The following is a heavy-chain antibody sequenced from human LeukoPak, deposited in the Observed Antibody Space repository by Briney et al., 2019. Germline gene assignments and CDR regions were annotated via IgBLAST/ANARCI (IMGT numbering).Heavy chain of an antibody. J-gene: IGHJ4*02. D-gene: IGHD3-22*01. CDR2: IYYSGSA. V-gene: IGHV4-39*01. Sequence: PSETLSLTCTVSGGSISSSSYYWGWIRQPPGKGLEWIGSIYYSGSAYYNPSLKNRVTISVDTSKNQFSLKLSSVTAADTAVYYCARLTMMAIDYWGQGTLVTVSS. CDR1: GGSISSSSYY. CDR3: ARLTMMAIDY.